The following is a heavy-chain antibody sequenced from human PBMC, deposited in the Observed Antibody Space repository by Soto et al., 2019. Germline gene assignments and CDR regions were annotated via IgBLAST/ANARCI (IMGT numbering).Heavy chain of an antibody. CDR1: GYTFTSYY. CDR2: INPSGGST. J-gene: IGHJ5*02. Sequence: QVQLVQSGAEVKKPGASVKVSCKASGYTFTSYYMHWVRQAPGQGLEWMGVINPSGGSTNYAQRFQGRVTMTSDTSTSTVYMELSSLRADDTAVYYCARVVVPTTATTSNWFDPWGQGTLVTVSS. CDR3: ARVVVPTTATTSNWFDP. D-gene: IGHD4-17*01. V-gene: IGHV1-46*01.